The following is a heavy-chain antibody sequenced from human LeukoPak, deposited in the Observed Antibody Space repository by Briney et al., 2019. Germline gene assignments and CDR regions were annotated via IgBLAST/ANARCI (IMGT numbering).Heavy chain of an antibody. V-gene: IGHV3-23*01. CDR2: SGSGGST. CDR1: GFSICSHG. D-gene: IGHD4-17*01. CDR3: VKGLHYGEAD. J-gene: IGHJ4*02. Sequence: GGSLRLSCAASGFSICSHGMSWVRQAPGKGLELVSVSGSGGSTFYANSVKGRFTVSRDNSKNTVYMQMNSLRADDAAVYYCVKGLHYGEADWGQGTRVTVSS.